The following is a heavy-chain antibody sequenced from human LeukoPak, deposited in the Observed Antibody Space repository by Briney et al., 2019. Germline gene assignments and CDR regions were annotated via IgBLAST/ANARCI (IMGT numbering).Heavy chain of an antibody. J-gene: IGHJ4*02. CDR1: GFTFSSYA. D-gene: IGHD2-15*01. V-gene: IGHV3-30*04. CDR2: ISYDGSNK. CDR3: ARDPDCSGGSCYSFTIGY. Sequence: GGSLRLSCAASGFTFSSYAMHWVRQAPGKWLEWVAVISYDGSNKYYADSVKGRFTIPRDNSKHTLSPHMNSLTAAHTAVQYFARDPDCSGGSCYSFTIGYWGEGALGSVSS.